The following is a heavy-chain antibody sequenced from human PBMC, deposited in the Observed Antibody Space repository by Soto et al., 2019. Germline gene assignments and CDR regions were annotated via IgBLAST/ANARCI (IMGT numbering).Heavy chain of an antibody. CDR1: GGSFSGYY. J-gene: IGHJ6*02. V-gene: IGHV4-34*01. CDR3: ARLVSSGRYYYYYYGMDV. Sequence: PSETLSLTCAVYGGSFSGYYWSWIRQPPGKGLEWIGEINHSGSTNYNPSLKSRVTISVDTSKNQFSLKLSSVTAADTAVYYCARLVSSGRYYYYYYGMDVWGQGTTVTSP. D-gene: IGHD6-19*01. CDR2: INHSGST.